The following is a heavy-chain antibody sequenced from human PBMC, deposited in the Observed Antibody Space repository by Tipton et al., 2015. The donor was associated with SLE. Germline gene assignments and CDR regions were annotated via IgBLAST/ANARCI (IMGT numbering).Heavy chain of an antibody. D-gene: IGHD1-26*01. Sequence: SLRLSCAASGFTFSSYEMNWVRQAPGKGLEWVSYISSSGSTIYYADSVKGRFAISRDNAKNSLYLQMNSLRAEDAAVYYCARDGWELLNAFDIWGQGTMVTVSS. V-gene: IGHV3-48*03. CDR1: GFTFSSYE. CDR3: ARDGWELLNAFDI. J-gene: IGHJ3*02. CDR2: ISSSGSTI.